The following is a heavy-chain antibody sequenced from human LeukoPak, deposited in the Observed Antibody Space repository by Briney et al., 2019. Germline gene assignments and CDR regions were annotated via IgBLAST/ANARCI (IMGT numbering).Heavy chain of an antibody. D-gene: IGHD6-19*01. CDR2: ISSSSSYI. Sequence: PGGALRLSCAASGFTFSSYSMNWVRQAPGKGLEGVSSISSSSSYIYYADSVKGRFTISRDNAKNSLYLQMNSLRAEDTAVYYCARGYSSGWFDYWGQGTLVTVSS. CDR3: ARGYSSGWFDY. J-gene: IGHJ4*02. V-gene: IGHV3-21*01. CDR1: GFTFSSYS.